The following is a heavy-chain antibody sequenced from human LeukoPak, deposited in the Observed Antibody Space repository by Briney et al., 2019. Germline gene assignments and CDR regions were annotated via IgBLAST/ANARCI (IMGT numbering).Heavy chain of an antibody. CDR1: GASISSYY. V-gene: IGHV4-59*01. CDR3: ARRLTRPERFDS. Sequence: SETLSLTCTVSGASISSYYWSWIRQPPGKGLEWIGYVYYSGSTNYNPSLKSRVTISLDTSKNQFSLKLNSVTAADTAVFYCARRLTRPERFDSWGQGTLVTVSS. CDR2: VYYSGST. J-gene: IGHJ4*02. D-gene: IGHD3-9*01.